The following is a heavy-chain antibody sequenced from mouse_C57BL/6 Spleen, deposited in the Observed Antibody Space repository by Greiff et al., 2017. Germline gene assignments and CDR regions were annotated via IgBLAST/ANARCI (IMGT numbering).Heavy chain of an antibody. V-gene: IGHV1-64*01. D-gene: IGHD2-3*01. CDR3: ARSYYYDGYYPYAMDY. J-gene: IGHJ4*01. CDR2: IHPNSGST. Sequence: QVQLQQSGAELVKPGASVKLSCKASGYTFTSYWMHWVKQRPGQGLEWIGMIHPNSGSTNYNEKFKSKATLTVDKSSSTAYMQLSSLTSEDSAVYYCARSYYYDGYYPYAMDYWGQGTSVTVSS. CDR1: GYTFTSYW.